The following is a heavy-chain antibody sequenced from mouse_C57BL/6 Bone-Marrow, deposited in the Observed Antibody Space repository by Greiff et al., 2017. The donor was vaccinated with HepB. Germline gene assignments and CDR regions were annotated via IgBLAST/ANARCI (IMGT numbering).Heavy chain of an antibody. V-gene: IGHV1-64*01. J-gene: IGHJ4*01. Sequence: QVQLQQPGAELVKPGASVKLSCKASGYTFTSYWMHWVKQRPGQGLEWIVMIHPNSGSTNYNEKFKSKATLTVDKSSSTAYMQLSSLTSEDSAVYYCARGDGYDAAMDYWGQGTSVTVSS. CDR1: GYTFTSYW. CDR3: ARGDGYDAAMDY. D-gene: IGHD2-2*01. CDR2: IHPNSGST.